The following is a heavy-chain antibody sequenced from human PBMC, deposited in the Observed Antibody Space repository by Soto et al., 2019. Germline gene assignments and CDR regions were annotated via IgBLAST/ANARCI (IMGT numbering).Heavy chain of an antibody. CDR1: GGTFSSYA. J-gene: IGHJ5*02. Sequence: VASVKVSCKASGGTFSSYAISWVRQAPGQGLEWMGGIIPIFGTANYAQKFQGRVTITADESTSTAYMELSSLRSEDTAVYYCARAPVRFYWCDPWGQGTLVTVSS. D-gene: IGHD3-10*01. CDR3: ARAPVRFYWCDP. V-gene: IGHV1-69*13. CDR2: IIPIFGTA.